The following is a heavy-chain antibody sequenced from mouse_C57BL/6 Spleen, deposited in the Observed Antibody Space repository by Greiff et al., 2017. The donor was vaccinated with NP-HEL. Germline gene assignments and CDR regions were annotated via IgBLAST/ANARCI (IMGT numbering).Heavy chain of an antibody. Sequence: QVQLQQPGAELVKPGASVKLSCKASGYTFTSYWMQWVKQRPGQGLEWIGEIDPSDSYTNYNQKFKGKATLTVDTSSSPAYMQLSSLTSEDSAVYYCARNYGNYPWFAYWGQGTLVTVSA. CDR1: GYTFTSYW. CDR2: IDPSDSYT. D-gene: IGHD2-1*01. V-gene: IGHV1-50*01. J-gene: IGHJ3*01. CDR3: ARNYGNYPWFAY.